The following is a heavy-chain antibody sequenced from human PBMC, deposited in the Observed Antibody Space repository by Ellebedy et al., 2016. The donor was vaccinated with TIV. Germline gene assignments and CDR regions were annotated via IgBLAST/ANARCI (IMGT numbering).Heavy chain of an antibody. CDR1: GGSISAGESF. Sequence: MPSETLSLTCTVSGGSISAGESFWTWIRQTPGRGLEFIGNIFTTGIASYAPSLESRATISLATPKNQLTLNLTSVTAADTAVYFSARYQQLSFYYLDSWGLGAQVIVSS. V-gene: IGHV4-30-4*08. CDR3: ARYQQLSFYYLDS. CDR2: IFTTGIA. J-gene: IGHJ4*02. D-gene: IGHD2-2*01.